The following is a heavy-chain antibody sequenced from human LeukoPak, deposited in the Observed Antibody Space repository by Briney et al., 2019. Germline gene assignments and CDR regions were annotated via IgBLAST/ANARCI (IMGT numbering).Heavy chain of an antibody. V-gene: IGHV3-48*01. D-gene: IGHD5-12*01. CDR1: GFTFSSYS. J-gene: IGHJ4*02. CDR3: ARDQRRWLRVTLFDY. CDR2: ISSSSSTI. Sequence: GGSLRLSCAASGFTFSSYSMNWVRQAPGKGLDWVSYISSSSSTIYYADSVKGRFTISRDNAKNSLYLQMNSLRAEDTAVYYCARDQRRWLRVTLFDYWGQGTLVTVSS.